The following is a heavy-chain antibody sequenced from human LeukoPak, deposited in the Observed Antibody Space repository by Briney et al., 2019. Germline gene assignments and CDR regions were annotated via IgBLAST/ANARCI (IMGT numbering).Heavy chain of an antibody. J-gene: IGHJ4*02. Sequence: PGGSLRLSCAASGFTFSSSAMSWVRQAPGKGLEWVSAISNNGGYTYYADSVQGRFTISRDNSKSTLCLQMNSLRAEDTAVYYCARGDSSGYYYFEYWGQGTLVIVSS. CDR1: GFTFSSSA. CDR3: ARGDSSGYYYFEY. D-gene: IGHD6-19*01. V-gene: IGHV3-23*01. CDR2: ISNNGGYT.